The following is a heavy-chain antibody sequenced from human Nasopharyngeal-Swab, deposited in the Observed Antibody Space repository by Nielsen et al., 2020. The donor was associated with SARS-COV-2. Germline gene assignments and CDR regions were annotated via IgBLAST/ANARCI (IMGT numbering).Heavy chain of an antibody. D-gene: IGHD3-22*01. CDR2: IYSGGST. J-gene: IGHJ6*02. CDR3: ARAFDSSGSYYYVMDV. V-gene: IGHV3-53*04. Sequence: GGSLRLSCAASGFTVSTNYMSWVRQAPGKGLEWVSIIYSGGSTYYADSVKGRFTISRHNSKNTLYLQMHSLRAEDTAVYYCARAFDSSGSYYYVMDVWGQGTTVTVSS. CDR1: GFTVSTNY.